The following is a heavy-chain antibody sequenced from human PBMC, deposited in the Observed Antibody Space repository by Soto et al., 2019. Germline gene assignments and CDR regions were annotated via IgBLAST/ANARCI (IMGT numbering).Heavy chain of an antibody. CDR3: ARLEPGDYYFDY. J-gene: IGHJ4*02. V-gene: IGHV4-39*01. CDR2: IYYSGST. CDR1: GGSISSSSYY. D-gene: IGHD2-21*02. Sequence: SETLSLTCTVSGGSISSSSYYWGWIRQPPGKGLEWIGSIYYSGSTYYNPSLKSRVTISVDTSKNQFSLKLSSVTAADTAVYYCARLEPGDYYFDYWGQGTLVTVSS.